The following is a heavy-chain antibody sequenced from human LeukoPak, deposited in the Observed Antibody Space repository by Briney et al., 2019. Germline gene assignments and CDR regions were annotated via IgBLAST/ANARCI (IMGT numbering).Heavy chain of an antibody. CDR2: IYHSGST. CDR3: VGGRGIAARPGY. J-gene: IGHJ4*02. D-gene: IGHD6-6*01. CDR1: GYSISSGYY. V-gene: IGHV4-38-2*01. Sequence: SETLSLTCAVSGYSISSGYYWGWIRQPPGKGLEWIGSIYHSGSTYYNPSLKSRVTISVDTSKNQFSLKLSSVTAADTAVYYCVGGRGIAARPGYWGPGTLVTVSS.